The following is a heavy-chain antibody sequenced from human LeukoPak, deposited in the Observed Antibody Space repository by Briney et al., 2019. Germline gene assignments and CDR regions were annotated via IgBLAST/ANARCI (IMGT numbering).Heavy chain of an antibody. CDR1: GFTLRIYG. J-gene: IGHJ1*01. D-gene: IGHD2-2*01. CDR2: ISFDGNNK. CDR3: AKDGRYCSSTRCDGYFQH. Sequence: PGGSLRLSCTASGFTLRIYGMHWVRQAPGKGLEWVALISFDGNNKNYADSVKGRFTISRDNSKNTLYLQMNSLRAEDTAVYYCAKDGRYCSSTRCDGYFQHWGQGTLVTVSS. V-gene: IGHV3-30*18.